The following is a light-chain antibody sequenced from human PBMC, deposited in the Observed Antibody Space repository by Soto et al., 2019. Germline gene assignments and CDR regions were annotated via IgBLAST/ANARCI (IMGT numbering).Light chain of an antibody. CDR3: SSYISSSTFVV. V-gene: IGLV2-8*01. CDR2: EVS. CDR1: SSDVGGYNY. Sequence: QSVLTQPPSASGSPGQSVTISCTGTSSDVGGYNYVSWYQQHPGKAPKLMIYEVSKRPSGVPDRFSGSKSGNTASLTVSGLQAEDEADYYCSSYISSSTFVVFGGGTKVTVL. J-gene: IGLJ2*01.